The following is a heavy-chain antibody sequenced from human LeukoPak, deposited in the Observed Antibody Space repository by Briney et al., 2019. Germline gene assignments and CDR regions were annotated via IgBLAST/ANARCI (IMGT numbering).Heavy chain of an antibody. CDR2: ISYDGSNK. J-gene: IGHJ3*02. D-gene: IGHD3-22*01. CDR3: RGGYGAFDI. Sequence: GRSLRLSCAASGFTFSSYAMHWVRQAPGKGLEWVAVISYDGSNKYYADSVKGRFTISGDNSKNTLYLQMNSLRAEDTAVYYCRGGYGAFDIWGQGTMVTVSS. V-gene: IGHV3-30-3*01. CDR1: GFTFSSYA.